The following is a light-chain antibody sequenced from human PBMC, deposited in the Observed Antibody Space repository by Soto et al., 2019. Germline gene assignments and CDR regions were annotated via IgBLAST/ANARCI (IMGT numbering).Light chain of an antibody. CDR3: SSYTSTSVLEV. J-gene: IGLJ1*01. CDR2: DVS. Sequence: QSALTQPASVSGSPGQSVTISCTGTSSDVGGHYFVCWYQHHPGKAPKLIISDVSNRPSGFSIRFSGSKSGNTASLTISGLQAEDEADYYCSSYTSTSVLEVFGTGTKLTVL. CDR1: SSDVGGHYF. V-gene: IGLV2-14*03.